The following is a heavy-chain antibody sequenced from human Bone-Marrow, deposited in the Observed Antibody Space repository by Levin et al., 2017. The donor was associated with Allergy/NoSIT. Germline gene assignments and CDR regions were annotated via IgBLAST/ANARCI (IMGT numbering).Heavy chain of an antibody. CDR2: ISATGTTT. J-gene: IGHJ4*02. D-gene: IGHD4-11*01. Sequence: SGGSLRLSCSASGFNFNRFAMSWVRQAPGKGLEWISGISATGTTTSYADSVKGRFAVSRDNSKNTVYLQMNSVRGEDTALYYCAKDSDRAATYYDDSTGFPSDDWGQGTLVTVSA. CDR3: AKDSDRAATYYDDSTGFPSDD. V-gene: IGHV3-23*01. CDR1: GFNFNRFA.